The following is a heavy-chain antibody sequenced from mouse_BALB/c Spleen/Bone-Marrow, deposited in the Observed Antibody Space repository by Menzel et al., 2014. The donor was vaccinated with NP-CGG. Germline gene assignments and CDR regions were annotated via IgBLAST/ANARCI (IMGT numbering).Heavy chain of an antibody. CDR2: IYYSGTI. CDR1: GISITTGNYR. Sequence: EVKLVESGPGLVKPSQTVSLPCTVTGISITTGNYRWSWIRQFPGNKLEWIGYIYYSGTITYNPSLTSRTTITRDTSKNQFFLEMNSLTAEDTATYYCARELYYFDYWGQGTTLTVSS. V-gene: IGHV3-5*02. J-gene: IGHJ2*01. CDR3: ARELYYFDY.